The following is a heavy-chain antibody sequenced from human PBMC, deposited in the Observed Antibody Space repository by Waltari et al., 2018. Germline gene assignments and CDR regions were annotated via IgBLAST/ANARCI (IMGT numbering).Heavy chain of an antibody. V-gene: IGHV4-30-4*08. CDR3: ARASIERGYSGYEFDY. Sequence: QVQLQESGPGLVKPSQTLSLTCTVSGGSISSGDYYWSWIRQPPGKGLEWIGYIYYSGRTYYNPSLKSRVTISVDTSKNQFSLKLSSVTAADTAVYYCARASIERGYSGYEFDYWGQGTLVTVSS. CDR1: GGSISSGDYY. CDR2: IYYSGRT. J-gene: IGHJ4*02. D-gene: IGHD5-12*01.